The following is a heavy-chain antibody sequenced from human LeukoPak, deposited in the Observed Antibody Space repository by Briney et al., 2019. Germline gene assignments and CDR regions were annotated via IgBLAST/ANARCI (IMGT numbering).Heavy chain of an antibody. CDR1: GYTFTSYA. V-gene: IGHV1-3*03. Sequence: ASVKVSCKASGYTFTSYAIHWVRQAPGQRLEWMGWINAGNGNTKYSQEFQGRVTITRDTSASTAYMELSSLRSEDMAVYYCARSNGYSSGYDVETNWFDPWGQGSLVTVSS. J-gene: IGHJ5*02. D-gene: IGHD6-19*01. CDR2: INAGNGNT. CDR3: ARSNGYSSGYDVETNWFDP.